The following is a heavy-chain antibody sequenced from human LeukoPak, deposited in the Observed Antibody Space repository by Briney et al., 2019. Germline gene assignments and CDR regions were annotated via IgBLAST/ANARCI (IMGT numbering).Heavy chain of an antibody. J-gene: IGHJ4*02. CDR1: GGSISSYY. D-gene: IGHD1-26*01. V-gene: IGHV4-59*01. Sequence: SETLSLTCTVSGGSISSYYWSWIRQPPGKGLEWIGYIYYSGSTNYNPSLKSRVTISVDTSKNQLSLKLSSVTAADTAVYYCARVGMTAFDYWGQGTLVTVSS. CDR3: ARVGMTAFDY. CDR2: IYYSGST.